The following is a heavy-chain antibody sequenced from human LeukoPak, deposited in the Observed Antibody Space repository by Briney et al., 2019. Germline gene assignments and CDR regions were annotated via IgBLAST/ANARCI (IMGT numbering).Heavy chain of an antibody. Sequence: GESLKISCKGSGYSFTSYWIGWVRQMPGKGLEWMGIIYPGDSDTRYSPSFQGQVTISADKSISTAYLHWSSLKVSDTAVYYCARPSVRYYYGSGSPLYYFDYWGQGTLVTVSS. CDR3: ARPSVRYYYGSGSPLYYFDY. D-gene: IGHD3-10*01. CDR1: GYSFTSYW. J-gene: IGHJ4*02. V-gene: IGHV5-51*01. CDR2: IYPGDSDT.